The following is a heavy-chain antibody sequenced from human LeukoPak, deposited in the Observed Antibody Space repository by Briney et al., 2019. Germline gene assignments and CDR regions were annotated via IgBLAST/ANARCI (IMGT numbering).Heavy chain of an antibody. D-gene: IGHD6-13*01. V-gene: IGHV3-23*01. CDR1: GFTFSSYW. CDR2: ISGSGGST. Sequence: GGSLRLSCAASGFTFSSYWMSWVRQAPGKGLEWVSAISGSGGSTYYADSVKGRFTISRDNSKNTLYLQMNSLRAEDTAVYYCARERVGIAAAGYYYYYGMDVWGQGTTVTVSS. CDR3: ARERVGIAAAGYYYYYGMDV. J-gene: IGHJ6*02.